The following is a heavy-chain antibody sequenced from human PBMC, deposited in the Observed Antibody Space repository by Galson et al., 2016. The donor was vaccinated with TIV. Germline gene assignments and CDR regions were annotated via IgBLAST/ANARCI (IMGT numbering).Heavy chain of an antibody. J-gene: IGHJ6*02. Sequence: SETLSLTCAVSGYSINSGYYWGWIRQPPGKGLQWIGSIYESGTTYYNPSLKSRLTMSVDTSKNQFPLKLSSVSAAGTAVYYCVREGSTVTMHHYFGMDVWGQGTSVTVSS. CDR2: IYESGTT. V-gene: IGHV4-38-2*02. D-gene: IGHD4-17*01. CDR3: VREGSTVTMHHYFGMDV. CDR1: GYSINSGYY.